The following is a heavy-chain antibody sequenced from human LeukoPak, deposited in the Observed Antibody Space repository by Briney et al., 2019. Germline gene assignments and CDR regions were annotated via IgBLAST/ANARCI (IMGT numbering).Heavy chain of an antibody. D-gene: IGHD5-18*01. Sequence: ASVKVSCKVSGYTLTELSMHWVRQAPGKGLEWMGGFDPEDGETIYAQKFQGRVTMTEDTSTDTAYMELSSLRSDDTAVYYCARDLHGYSFDAFDIRGQGTMVTVSS. CDR3: ARDLHGYSFDAFDI. V-gene: IGHV1-24*01. J-gene: IGHJ3*02. CDR2: FDPEDGET. CDR1: GYTLTELS.